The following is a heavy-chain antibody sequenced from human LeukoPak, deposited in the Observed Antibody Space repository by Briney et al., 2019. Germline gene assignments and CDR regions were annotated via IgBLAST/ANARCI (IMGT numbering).Heavy chain of an antibody. D-gene: IGHD2-2*02. CDR1: GGSISRGGYY. V-gene: IGHV4-30-2*01. CDR2: IYQSGST. J-gene: IGHJ3*02. CDR3: AGYLGYCSSTSCYKARLDAFDI. Sequence: TLSLTCTVSGGSISRGGYYGSWIRQPPGKGREWIGYIYQSGSTYYNPSLKRRVTISVDRSKNQFSLKLSSVTAADTAVYYCAGYLGYCSSTSCYKARLDAFDIWGQGTMVTVSS.